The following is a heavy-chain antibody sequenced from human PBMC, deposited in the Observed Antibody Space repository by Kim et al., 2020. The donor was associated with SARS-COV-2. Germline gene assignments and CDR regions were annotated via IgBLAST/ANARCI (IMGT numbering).Heavy chain of an antibody. V-gene: IGHV1-2*02. Sequence: ASVKVSCKASGYTFTGYYMHWVRQAPGQGLEWMGWINPNSGGTNYAQKFQGRVTMTRDTSISTAYMELSRLRSDDTAVYYCARDEGYYYDSSGYGAWGQGTLVTVSS. CDR1: GYTFTGYY. CDR3: ARDEGYYYDSSGYGA. CDR2: INPNSGGT. J-gene: IGHJ4*02. D-gene: IGHD3-22*01.